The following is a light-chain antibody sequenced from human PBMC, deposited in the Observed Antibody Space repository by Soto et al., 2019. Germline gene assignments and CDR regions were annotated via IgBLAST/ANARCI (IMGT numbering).Light chain of an antibody. CDR3: CTYAGSFRQ. Sequence: QSALTQPRSVSGSPGQAVTISCTGTNSDVGNYNFVSWYQHHPGKAPKLRIYDVTKRPSGVPDRFSGSKSGNTASLTISGLQPEDEADYYCCTYAGSFRQFGGGTQLTVL. V-gene: IGLV2-11*01. J-gene: IGLJ3*02. CDR1: NSDVGNYNF. CDR2: DVT.